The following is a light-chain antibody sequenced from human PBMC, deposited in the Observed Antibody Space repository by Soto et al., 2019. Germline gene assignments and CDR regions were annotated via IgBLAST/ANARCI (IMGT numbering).Light chain of an antibody. Sequence: DIQMTQSPSSVSASVGDSLTITCRASQGITSWVAWYQHKPGRAPKLLIYAASRLRSGVPSRFSGGGSGTVFTLTISSLQPEDFGTYYCLQTSSFPLTLGGGTKVEIK. J-gene: IGKJ4*01. CDR1: QGITSW. CDR3: LQTSSFPLT. CDR2: AAS. V-gene: IGKV1-12*01.